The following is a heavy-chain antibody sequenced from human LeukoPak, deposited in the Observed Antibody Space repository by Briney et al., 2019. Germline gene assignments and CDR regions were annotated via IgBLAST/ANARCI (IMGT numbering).Heavy chain of an antibody. J-gene: IGHJ4*02. V-gene: IGHV1-8*01. CDR3: ARTQRVEWAAAQGGFDY. CDR2: MNPNSGNT. Sequence: GASVKVSCKASGYTFTSYDINWVRQATGQGLEWMGWMNPNSGNTGYAQKLQGRVTMTRNTSISTAYMELSRLRSDDTAVYYCARTQRVEWAAAQGGFDYWGQGTLVTVSS. CDR1: GYTFTSYD. D-gene: IGHD2-2*01.